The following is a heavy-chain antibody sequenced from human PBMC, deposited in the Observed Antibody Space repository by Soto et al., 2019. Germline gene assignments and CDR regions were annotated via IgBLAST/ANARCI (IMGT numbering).Heavy chain of an antibody. CDR2: MSYDETKK. Sequence: PGGSLRLSCATSGFSLSSYAMHWVRQAPGKGLEWVALMSYDETKKYYADSVKGRFTISRDTSKNTLYLQMNSLRAEDTAVYYCARDSLPPTRRFLEWYYYYGMDVWGQGTTVTVSS. CDR3: ARDSLPPTRRFLEWYYYYGMDV. J-gene: IGHJ6*02. CDR1: GFSLSSYA. D-gene: IGHD3-3*01. V-gene: IGHV3-30*03.